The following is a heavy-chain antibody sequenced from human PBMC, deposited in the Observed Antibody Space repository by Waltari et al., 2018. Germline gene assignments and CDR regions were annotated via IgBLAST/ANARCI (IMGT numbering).Heavy chain of an antibody. V-gene: IGHV4-34*01. CDR2: ILPSGGT. D-gene: IGHD2-21*02. CDR1: SGSFSGFH. CDR3: ARGGDCGGDCVLGY. Sequence: QVQLQQWGAGLLKPSETLSLTCVIHSGSFSGFHWSWLRQPPGQGLEWIGEILPSGGTNYIPSLKSRVTMSVDTFKNQFSLKVVSVDAADTAVYYCARGGDCGGDCVLGYWGQGTLVTVSS. J-gene: IGHJ4*02.